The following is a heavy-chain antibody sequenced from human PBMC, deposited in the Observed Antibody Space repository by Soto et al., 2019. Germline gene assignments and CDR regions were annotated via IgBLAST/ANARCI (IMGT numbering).Heavy chain of an antibody. CDR2: ISYDGGNK. D-gene: IGHD3-22*01. CDR1: GFTFSNYA. CDR3: AKEQTPRYHDSSAYPGPYDN. J-gene: IGHJ4*02. V-gene: IGHV3-30*18. Sequence: LRLSCAASGFTFSNYAMHWVRQAPGKGLEWVTIISYDGGNKYYVDSVKGRFTISRDNSKNTLYLEMNSLRVEDTAVFYCAKEQTPRYHDSSAYPGPYDNWGQGTLVTVSS.